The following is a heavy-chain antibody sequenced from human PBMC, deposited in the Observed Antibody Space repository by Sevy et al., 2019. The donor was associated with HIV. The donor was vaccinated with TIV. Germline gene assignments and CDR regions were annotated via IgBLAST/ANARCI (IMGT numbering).Heavy chain of an antibody. CDR1: GYTLTELS. CDR2: FDPEDGET. J-gene: IGHJ4*02. V-gene: IGHV1-24*01. CDR3: ATADRDYYDSSGYYRVFDY. D-gene: IGHD3-22*01. Sequence: ASVKVSCKVSGYTLTELSMHWVRQAPGKGLEWTGGFDPEDGETIDAQKFQGRVTMTEDTSTDTAYMELSSLRSEDTAVYYCATADRDYYDSSGYYRVFDYWGQGTLVTVSS.